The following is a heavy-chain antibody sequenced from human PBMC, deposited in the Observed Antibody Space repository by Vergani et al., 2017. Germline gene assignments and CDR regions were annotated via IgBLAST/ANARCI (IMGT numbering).Heavy chain of an antibody. CDR3: ARGAGYCSSTSCPPTLRNYYYMDV. Sequence: QVQLVESGGGVVQPGRSLRLSCAASGFTFSTYGLHWVRQAPGKGLEWVAVIWYDGSNKYYGDSVKGRFTISRDNSMDTLYLQMNGLRAEDTAVYYCARGAGYCSSTSCPPTLRNYYYMDVWGKGTTVTVSS. J-gene: IGHJ6*03. D-gene: IGHD2-2*01. V-gene: IGHV3-33*01. CDR2: IWYDGSNK. CDR1: GFTFSTYG.